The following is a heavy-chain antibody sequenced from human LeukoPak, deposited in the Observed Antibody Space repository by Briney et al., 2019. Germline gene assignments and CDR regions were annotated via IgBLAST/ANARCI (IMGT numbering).Heavy chain of an antibody. CDR2: ISGSGGST. Sequence: PGGSLRLSCTASGFTFGDYAMSWVRQAPGKGLEWVSAISGSGGSTYYADSVKGRLTISRDNSKNTLYLQMNSLRAEDTAVYYCANGGRHYYDPWGQGTMVTVSS. J-gene: IGHJ3*01. CDR3: ANGGRHYYDP. CDR1: GFTFGDYA. D-gene: IGHD3-22*01. V-gene: IGHV3-23*01.